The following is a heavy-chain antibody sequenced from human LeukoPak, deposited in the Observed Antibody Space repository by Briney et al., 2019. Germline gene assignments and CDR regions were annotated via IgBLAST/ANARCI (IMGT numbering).Heavy chain of an antibody. CDR2: INPNSGGT. Sequence: ASVKVSCKASGYTFTGYYMHWVRQAPGQGLEGMGWINPNSGGTNYAQKFQGRVTMTRDTSISTAYMELSRLRSDDTAVYYCARDFYGSGSPFGYWGQGTLVTVSS. J-gene: IGHJ4*02. V-gene: IGHV1-2*02. D-gene: IGHD3-10*01. CDR1: GYTFTGYY. CDR3: ARDFYGSGSPFGY.